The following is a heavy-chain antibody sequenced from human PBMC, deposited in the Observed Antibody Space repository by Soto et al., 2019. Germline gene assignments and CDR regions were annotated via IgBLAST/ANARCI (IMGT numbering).Heavy chain of an antibody. CDR2: INNDGSNT. CDR1: GFIFSNYW. V-gene: IGHV3-74*01. CDR3: VLTHAAY. Sequence: EVQVVESGGGLVQPGGSLRLSCAASGFIFSNYWIHWVRQAPGKGLVWVAGINNDGSNTNYADFVKGRFTIFRDNAKNTLYLKMNSLRAEDTAVYYCVLTHAAYWGQGTLVTVSS. J-gene: IGHJ4*02. D-gene: IGHD2-15*01.